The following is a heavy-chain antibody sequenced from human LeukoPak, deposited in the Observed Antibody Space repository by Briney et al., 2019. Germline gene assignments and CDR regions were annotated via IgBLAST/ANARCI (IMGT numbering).Heavy chain of an antibody. CDR3: ARAGRYSSTWEVY. J-gene: IGHJ4*02. CDR2: INSDGSST. Sequence: GRSLRLSCAASGFTFSTYWMHWVRQVPGKGLMWVSRINSDGSSTSYADSVKGRFTISRDNAKNTLYLQMNSLRAEDTAVYYCARAGRYSSTWEVYWGQGTLVTVSS. CDR1: GFTFSTYW. D-gene: IGHD6-13*01. V-gene: IGHV3-74*01.